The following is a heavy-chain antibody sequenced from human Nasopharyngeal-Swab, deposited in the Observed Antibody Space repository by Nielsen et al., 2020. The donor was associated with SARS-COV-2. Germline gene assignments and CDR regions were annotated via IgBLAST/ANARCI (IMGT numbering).Heavy chain of an antibody. D-gene: IGHD5-24*01. CDR3: ARDRAGGNGCFDY. Sequence: WVRQAPGQRLEWMGWINAGNGNTKYSQKFQGRVTITRDTSASTAYMELSSLRSEDTAVYYCARDRAGGNGCFDYWGQGTLVTGLL. CDR2: INAGNGNT. J-gene: IGHJ4*02. V-gene: IGHV1-3*01.